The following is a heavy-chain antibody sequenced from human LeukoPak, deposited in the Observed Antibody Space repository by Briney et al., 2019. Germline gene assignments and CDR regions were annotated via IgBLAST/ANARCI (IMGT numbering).Heavy chain of an antibody. V-gene: IGHV1-18*04. J-gene: IGHJ4*02. CDR1: GYTFTGYY. Sequence: GASVKVSCKASGYTFTGYYMHWVRQAPGQGLEWMGWINTYNGHTNYAQKVQGRVTMTTDTSTTTAYMELRSLRSDDTAVYYCARGGYSTGYAYWGQGTLVTVSS. CDR3: ARGGYSTGYAY. D-gene: IGHD6-19*01. CDR2: INTYNGHT.